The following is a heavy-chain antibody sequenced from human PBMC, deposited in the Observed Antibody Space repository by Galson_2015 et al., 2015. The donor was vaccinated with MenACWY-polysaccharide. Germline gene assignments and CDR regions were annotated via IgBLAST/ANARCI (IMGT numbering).Heavy chain of an antibody. D-gene: IGHD3-3*01. CDR2: IHYRGST. V-gene: IGHV4-31*03. CDR1: GDSTRSGGYY. Sequence: TLSLTCNVSGDSTRSGGYYWSWIRQHPGKGLEWMGYIHYRGSTSYNPSLKSRLLISGDASNGQFSLKLSSVTAADTAVYYCARYNIAAGDFWSGYYVDYWGQGTVVTVSS. J-gene: IGHJ4*02. CDR3: ARYNIAAGDFWSGYYVDY.